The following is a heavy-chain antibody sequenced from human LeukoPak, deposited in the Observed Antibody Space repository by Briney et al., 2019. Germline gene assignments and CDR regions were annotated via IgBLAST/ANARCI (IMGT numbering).Heavy chain of an antibody. D-gene: IGHD6-13*01. CDR2: IIPIFGTA. V-gene: IGHV1-69*05. J-gene: IGHJ5*02. Sequence: SVKVSCKASGGTFSSYAISWVRQAPGQGLEWMGRIIPIFGTANYAQKFQGRVTITTDESTSTAYMELSSLRSEDTAVYYCARGGRSAAGRFDPWGQGTLVTVSS. CDR1: GGTFSSYA. CDR3: ARGGRSAAGRFDP.